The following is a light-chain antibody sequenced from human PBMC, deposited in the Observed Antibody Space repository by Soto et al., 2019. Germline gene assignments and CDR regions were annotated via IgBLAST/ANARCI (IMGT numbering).Light chain of an antibody. V-gene: IGLV2-14*01. J-gene: IGLJ1*01. CDR3: TSYTSSNTLV. CDR2: DVS. CDR1: SSDVGGYNY. Sequence: QSALTQPASVSGSPGQSITISCTGTSSDVGGYNYVSWYQQHPGKAPKLMICDVSNRPSGVSNRFAGSKSGNTASLTISGLQAQDEADYYCTSYTSSNTLVFGTGTKLTVL.